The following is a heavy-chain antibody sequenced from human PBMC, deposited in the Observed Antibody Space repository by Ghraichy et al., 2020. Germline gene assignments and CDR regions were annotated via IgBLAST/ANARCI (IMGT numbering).Heavy chain of an antibody. Sequence: GGSLRLSCTASGFTFGDYAMSWFRQAPGKGLEWVGFIRSKAYGGTTEYAASFKGRFTISRDDSKSIAYLQMNSLKTEDTAVYYCTRGMGVGGSSSWSFDYWGQGTLVTVSS. J-gene: IGHJ4*02. V-gene: IGHV3-49*03. D-gene: IGHD6-13*01. CDR2: IRSKAYGGTT. CDR1: GFTFGDYA. CDR3: TRGMGVGGSSSWSFDY.